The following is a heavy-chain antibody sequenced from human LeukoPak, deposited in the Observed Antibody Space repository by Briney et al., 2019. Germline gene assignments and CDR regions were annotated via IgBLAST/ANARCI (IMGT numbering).Heavy chain of an antibody. D-gene: IGHD3-10*01. V-gene: IGHV3-23*01. CDR3: AKDQGSYYYYYGMDV. Sequence: GGSLRLPCAASGFTFSSYAMSWVRQAPGKGLEWVSAISGSGGSTYYADSVKGRFTISRDNSKNTLYLQMNSLRAEDTAVYYCAKDQGSYYYYYGMDVWGQGTTVTVSS. J-gene: IGHJ6*02. CDR1: GFTFSSYA. CDR2: ISGSGGST.